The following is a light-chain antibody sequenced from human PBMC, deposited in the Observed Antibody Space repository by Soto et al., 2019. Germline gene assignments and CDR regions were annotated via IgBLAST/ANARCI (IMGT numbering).Light chain of an antibody. CDR3: SSYTSSSTRV. CDR1: RSDVGGYNY. J-gene: IGLJ3*02. V-gene: IGLV2-14*01. Sequence: QSALTQPASVSGSPGQSITISCTGTRSDVGGYNYVSWYQQHPGKATKLMIYEVSNRPSGVSNRFSGSKSGNTASLTISGLQDEDEADYYCSSYTSSSTRVFGGGTKLTVL. CDR2: EVS.